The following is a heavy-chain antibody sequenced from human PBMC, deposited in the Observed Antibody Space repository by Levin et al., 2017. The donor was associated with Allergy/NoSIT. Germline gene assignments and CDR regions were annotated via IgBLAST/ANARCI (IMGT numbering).Heavy chain of an antibody. J-gene: IGHJ2*01. CDR3: AKDQGSSRYWYFDL. CDR2: ISGSGGST. V-gene: IGHV3-23*01. D-gene: IGHD1-26*01. CDR1: GFTFSSYA. Sequence: GGSLRLSCAASGFTFSSYAMSWVRQAPGKGLEWVSAISGSGGSTYYADSVKGRFTISRDNSKNTLYLQMNSLIAEDTAVYYCAKDQGSSRYWYFDLWGRGTLVTVSS.